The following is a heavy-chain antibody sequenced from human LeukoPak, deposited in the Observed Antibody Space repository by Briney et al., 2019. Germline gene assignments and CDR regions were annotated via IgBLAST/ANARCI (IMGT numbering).Heavy chain of an antibody. J-gene: IGHJ4*02. D-gene: IGHD3-10*01. CDR3: ARDFGDTMVRGPRFDY. CDR2: ISSSSSYI. Sequence: GGSLRPSCAASGFTFSSYSMNWVRQAPEKGLEWVSSISSSSSYIYYADSVKGRFTISRDNAKNSLYLQMNSLRAEDTAVYYCARDFGDTMVRGPRFDYWGQGTLVTVSS. V-gene: IGHV3-21*01. CDR1: GFTFSSYS.